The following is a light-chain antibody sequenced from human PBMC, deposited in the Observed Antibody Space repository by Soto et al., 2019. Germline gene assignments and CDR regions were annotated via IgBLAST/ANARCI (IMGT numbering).Light chain of an antibody. CDR1: QGISSY. J-gene: IGKJ4*01. CDR3: QQLNSYPLT. CDR2: AAS. V-gene: IGKV1-9*01. Sequence: IQLTQSPSSLSASVVDRFTITFLASQGISSYLAWYRQKPGKAPKLLIYAASTLQSGVPSRFSGSGSGTDFTLTISSLQPEDFATYYCQQLNSYPLTFGGGTKVDIK.